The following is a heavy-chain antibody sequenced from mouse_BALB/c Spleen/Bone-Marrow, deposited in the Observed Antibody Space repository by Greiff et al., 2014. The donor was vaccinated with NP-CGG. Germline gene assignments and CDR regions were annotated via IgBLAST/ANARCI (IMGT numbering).Heavy chain of an antibody. CDR3: ARGAYYRYDGFAY. D-gene: IGHD2-14*01. CDR2: IYPGDGDT. J-gene: IGHJ3*01. Sequence: VQLVESGAELARPGASVKLSCKASGYTFSSYWMQWVKQRPGQSLEWIGSIYPGDGDTRYTQKFKGKATLTADKSSSTAYMQLSSSASEDSAVYYCARGAYYRYDGFAYWGQGTLVTVSA. V-gene: IGHV1-87*01. CDR1: GYTFSSYW.